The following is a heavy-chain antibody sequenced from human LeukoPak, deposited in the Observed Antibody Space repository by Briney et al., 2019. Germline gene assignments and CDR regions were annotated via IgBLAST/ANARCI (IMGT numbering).Heavy chain of an antibody. J-gene: IGHJ3*01. CDR3: AKEVAKGAGAYDV. CDR2: IWDDGSRK. Sequence: GGSLRLSCAGSGFTFSNYVMHWVRQAPGTGLEWVAVIWDDGSRKYYSDSVQGRFTITRDNSKSTMFLEMNSLRDKDTAVYYCAKEVAKGAGAYDVWGQGTIITVSS. V-gene: IGHV3-33*06. CDR1: GFTFSNYV.